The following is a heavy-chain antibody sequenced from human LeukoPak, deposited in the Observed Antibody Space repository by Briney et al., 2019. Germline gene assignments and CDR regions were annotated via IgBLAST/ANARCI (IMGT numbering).Heavy chain of an antibody. CDR3: ARGRGRYCSSTSCLIQGDY. CDR2: ISAYNGNT. Sequence: ASVKVSCKASGYTFTSYGISWVRQAPGQGLEWMGWISAYNGNTNYAQKLQGRVTMTTDTSTSTAYMELRSLRFDDTAVYYCARGRGRYCSSTSCLIQGDYWGQGTLVTVSS. V-gene: IGHV1-18*01. D-gene: IGHD2-2*01. J-gene: IGHJ4*02. CDR1: GYTFTSYG.